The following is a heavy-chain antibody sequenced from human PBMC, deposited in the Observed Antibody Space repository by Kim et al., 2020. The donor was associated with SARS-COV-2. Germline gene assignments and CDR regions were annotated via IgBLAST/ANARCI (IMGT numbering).Heavy chain of an antibody. CDR2: IYYSGST. CDR1: GGSISSYY. J-gene: IGHJ5*02. V-gene: IGHV4-59*13. Sequence: SETLSLTCTVSGGSISSYYWSWIRQPPGKGLEWIGYIYYSGSTNYNPSLKSRVTISVDTSKNQFSLKLSSVTAADTAVYYCARDPYSSGWSNWFDPWGQGTLVTVSS. D-gene: IGHD6-19*01. CDR3: ARDPYSSGWSNWFDP.